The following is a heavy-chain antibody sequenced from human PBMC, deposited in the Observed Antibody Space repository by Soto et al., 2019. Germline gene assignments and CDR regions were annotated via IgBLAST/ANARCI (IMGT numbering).Heavy chain of an antibody. V-gene: IGHV4-59*01. Sequence: QVQLQESGPGLVKPSETLSLTCTVSGGSISSYYWSWIRQPPGKGLEWIGYIYYSGSTNYNPSLKGRVPISVDTSKNQFSLRLSSVTAADPAVYYWARDSGSSSFDYWGQGTLVPVSS. CDR1: GGSISSYY. CDR2: IYYSGST. D-gene: IGHD6-6*01. CDR3: ARDSGSSSFDY. J-gene: IGHJ4*02.